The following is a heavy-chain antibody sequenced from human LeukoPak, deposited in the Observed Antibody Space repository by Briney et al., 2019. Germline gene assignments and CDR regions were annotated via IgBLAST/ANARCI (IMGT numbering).Heavy chain of an antibody. CDR1: GGTFSSYA. J-gene: IGHJ6*02. CDR2: IIPTFGTA. V-gene: IGHV1-69*13. D-gene: IGHD1-1*01. CDR3: AREQHYYYYYGMGV. Sequence: ASVKVSCKASGGTFSSYAISWVRQAPGQGLEWMGGIIPTFGTANYAQKFQGRVTITADESTSTAYMELSSLRSEDTAVYYCAREQHYYYYYGMGVWGQGTTVTVSS.